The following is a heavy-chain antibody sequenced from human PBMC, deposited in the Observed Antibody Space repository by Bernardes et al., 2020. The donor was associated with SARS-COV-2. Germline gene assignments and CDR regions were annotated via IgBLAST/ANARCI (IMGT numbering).Heavy chain of an antibody. D-gene: IGHD2-2*01. CDR3: ANLGVPAAISGFDP. CDR1: GFTFSTYS. CDR2: ISSSSNYI. J-gene: IGHJ5*02. V-gene: IGHV3-21*01. Sequence: GGSLRLSCAASGFTFSTYSMNWLRQAPGKGLEWVSSISSSSNYIYYADSVKGRFTISRDNAKNTLYLQMNSLRAEDTAVYYCANLGVPAAISGFDPWGQGTLVTVSS.